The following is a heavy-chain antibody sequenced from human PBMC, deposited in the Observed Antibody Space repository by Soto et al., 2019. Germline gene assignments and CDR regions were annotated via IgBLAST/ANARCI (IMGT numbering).Heavy chain of an antibody. J-gene: IGHJ6*03. D-gene: IGHD3-3*01. CDR1: GFTFSSYW. CDR3: ARDPELYYDFWSGAPENYMDV. Sequence: GGSLRLSCAASGFTFSSYWMSWVRQAPGKGLEWVANIKQDGSEKYYVDSVKGRFTISRDNAKNSLYLQMNSLRAEDTAVYYCARDPELYYDFWSGAPENYMDVWSKGTTVTVSS. V-gene: IGHV3-7*01. CDR2: IKQDGSEK.